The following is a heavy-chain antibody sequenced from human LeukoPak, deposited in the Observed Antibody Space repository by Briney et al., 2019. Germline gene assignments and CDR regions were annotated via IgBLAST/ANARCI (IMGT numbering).Heavy chain of an antibody. CDR3: ARDQSVRLLQTSSTYFKHVFAI. Sequence: ASVKVSCKASGYTFTSYPISWVRQAPGLGLEWMGWISACNGNTNYAQKVQGRVTMTTDTSTSTAYMELRSLRFDDTAVYYCARDQSVRLLQTSSTYFKHVFAIWGQGSMVTVSS. J-gene: IGHJ3*02. D-gene: IGHD6-13*01. CDR2: ISACNGNT. V-gene: IGHV1-18*01. CDR1: GYTFTSYP.